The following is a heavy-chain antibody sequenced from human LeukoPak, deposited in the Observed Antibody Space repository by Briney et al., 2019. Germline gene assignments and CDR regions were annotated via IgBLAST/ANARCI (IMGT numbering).Heavy chain of an antibody. V-gene: IGHV3-23*01. CDR3: AKDPNVLHCSSTSCYEGGYFDY. CDR1: GFTFSSYA. CDR2: ISGSGGST. J-gene: IGHJ4*02. Sequence: GGSLRLSCAASGFTFSSYAMSWVRQAPGKGLEWVSAISGSGGSTYYADSVKGRFTISRDNSKNTLYLQMNSLRAEDTAVYYCAKDPNVLHCSSTSCYEGGYFDYWGQGTLVTVSS. D-gene: IGHD2-2*01.